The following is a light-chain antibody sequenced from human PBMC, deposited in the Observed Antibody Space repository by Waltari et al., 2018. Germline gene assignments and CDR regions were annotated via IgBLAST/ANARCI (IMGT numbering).Light chain of an antibody. CDR2: LNSDGSH. J-gene: IGLJ2*01. V-gene: IGLV4-69*01. CDR3: QTWGTGIVI. CDR1: SGHSNYA. Sequence: QLVLTQSPSASASLGASVKLTCTLSSGHSNYAIAWHQQLPEKGPRCLMKLNSDGSHNKGDGLPDGFSGSSARAERDLTISSLQSEDEADYYCQTWGTGIVIFGGGTRLTVL.